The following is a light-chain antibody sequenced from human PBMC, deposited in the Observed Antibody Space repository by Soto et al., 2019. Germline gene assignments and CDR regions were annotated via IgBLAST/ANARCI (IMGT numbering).Light chain of an antibody. J-gene: IGLJ1*01. CDR2: DVS. CDR1: SSDVGGYNY. V-gene: IGLV2-14*01. CDR3: CSYTSSSTYV. Sequence: QSVLTQPASVSESPGQSITISCTGTSSDVGGYNYVSWYQQHPGKAPKLMIYDVSNRPSGVSNRFSGSKSGNTASLTISGLQAEDEADYYCCSYTSSSTYVFGTGTKLTVL.